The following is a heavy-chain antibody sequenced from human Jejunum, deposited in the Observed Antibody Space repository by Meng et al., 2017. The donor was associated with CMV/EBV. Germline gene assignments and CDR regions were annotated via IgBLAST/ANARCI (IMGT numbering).Heavy chain of an antibody. D-gene: IGHD2-2*02. Sequence: FTFSYYAMPWVRQAPGKGLEWVAVIAYDGANEFYADSVKGRFTISRDNSKNTLYLQMDSLRPEDTAVYYCARPRVSYTNWAPQGHWGQGTQVTVAS. CDR3: ARPRVSYTNWAPQGH. CDR1: FTFSYYA. J-gene: IGHJ4*02. CDR2: IAYDGANE. V-gene: IGHV3-30-3*01.